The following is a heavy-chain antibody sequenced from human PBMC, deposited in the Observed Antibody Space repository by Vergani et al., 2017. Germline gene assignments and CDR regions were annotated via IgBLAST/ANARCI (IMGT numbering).Heavy chain of an antibody. V-gene: IGHV3-23*04. CDR3: AKVYNIVVVPAAIGWFDP. D-gene: IGHD2-2*01. Sequence: EVQLVESGGGLVQPGGSLRLSCSASGFTFSSYAMHWVRQAPGKGLEWVSAISGSGGSTYYADSVKGRFTISRDNSKNTLYLQMNSLRAEDTAVYYCAKVYNIVVVPAAIGWFDPWGQGTLVTVSS. CDR1: GFTFSSYA. CDR2: ISGSGGST. J-gene: IGHJ5*02.